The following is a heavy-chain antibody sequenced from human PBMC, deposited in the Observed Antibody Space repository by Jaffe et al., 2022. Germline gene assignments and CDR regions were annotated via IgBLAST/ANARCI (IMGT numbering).Heavy chain of an antibody. CDR3: ASSSSDGTIFGVDPQNWFDP. CDR1: GGSISSSSYY. J-gene: IGHJ5*02. D-gene: IGHD3-3*01. V-gene: IGHV4-39*01. Sequence: QLQLQESGPGLVKPSETLSLTCTVSGGSISSSSYYWGWIRQPPGKGLEWIGSIYYSGSTYYNPSLKSRVTISVDTSKNQFSLKLSSVTAADTAVYYCASSSSDGTIFGVDPQNWFDPWGQGTLVTVSS. CDR2: IYYSGST.